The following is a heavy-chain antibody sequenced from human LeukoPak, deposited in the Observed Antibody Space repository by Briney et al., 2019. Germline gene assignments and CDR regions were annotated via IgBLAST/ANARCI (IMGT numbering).Heavy chain of an antibody. J-gene: IGHJ4*02. CDR2: IYSSGST. CDR1: GGSINNYY. Sequence: PSETLSLTCTVSGGSINNYYWSWIRQPAGKGLEWIGLIYSSGSTSYNPSLKSRVTMSVDTSKKQFSLRLSSVTATDTAVYYCARTPIYYFDNSGYYNWGQGTLVTVSS. CDR3: ARTPIYYFDNSGYYN. V-gene: IGHV4-4*07. D-gene: IGHD3-22*01.